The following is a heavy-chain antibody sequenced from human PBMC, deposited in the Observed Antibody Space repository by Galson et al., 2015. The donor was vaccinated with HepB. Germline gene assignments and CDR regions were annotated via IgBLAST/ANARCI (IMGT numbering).Heavy chain of an antibody. Sequence: PALVKPTQTLTLTCTFSGFSLSTSGMCVSWIRQPPGKALEWLALIDWDDDKYYSTSLKTRLTISKDTSKNQVVLTMTNMDPVDTATYYCARVRGYSGSPTGIYYFDYWGQGTLVTVSS. J-gene: IGHJ4*02. CDR2: IDWDDDK. V-gene: IGHV2-70*01. CDR3: ARVRGYSGSPTGIYYFDY. CDR1: GFSLSTSGMC. D-gene: IGHD1-26*01.